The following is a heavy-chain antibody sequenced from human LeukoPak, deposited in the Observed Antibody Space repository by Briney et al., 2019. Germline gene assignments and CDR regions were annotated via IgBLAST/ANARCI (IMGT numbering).Heavy chain of an antibody. CDR1: GFTFSSYA. CDR3: ARVRITMVRGVALDY. Sequence: GGSLRLSCAASGFTFSSYAMHWVRQAPGKGLEWVAVISYDGSNKYYADSVKGRFTISRDNSKNTLYLQMNSLRAEDTAVYYCARVRITMVRGVALDYWGQGTLVTVSS. V-gene: IGHV3-30-3*01. D-gene: IGHD3-10*01. CDR2: ISYDGSNK. J-gene: IGHJ4*02.